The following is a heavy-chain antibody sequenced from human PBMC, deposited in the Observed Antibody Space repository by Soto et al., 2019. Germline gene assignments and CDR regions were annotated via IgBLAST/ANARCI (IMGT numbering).Heavy chain of an antibody. J-gene: IGHJ5*02. V-gene: IGHV4-34*01. CDR3: ARGGSYGSIAARADWFDP. CDR2: INHSGST. CDR1: GGSFSGYY. D-gene: IGHD6-6*01. Sequence: QVQLQQWGAGLLKPSETLSLTCAVYGGSFSGYYWSWIRQPPGKGLEWIGEINHSGSTNYNPSLKSRVTISVDTSKNQFSLKLGSVTAADTAVYYCARGGSYGSIAARADWFDPWGQGTLVTVSS.